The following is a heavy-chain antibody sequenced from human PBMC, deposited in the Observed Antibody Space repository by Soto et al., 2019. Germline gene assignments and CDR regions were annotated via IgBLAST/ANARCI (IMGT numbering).Heavy chain of an antibody. CDR1: GYSFTSYW. Sequence: GESLKISCKGSGYSFTSYWIGWVRQMPGKGLEWMGIIYPTDSDTRYSPSFQGQVTISADKSISTAYLQWSSLKASDTAMYYCAWGGSSPATYVNWFDPWGQGTLVTVS. CDR3: AWGGSSPATYVNWFDP. CDR2: IYPTDSDT. V-gene: IGHV5-51*01. D-gene: IGHD3-10*02. J-gene: IGHJ5*02.